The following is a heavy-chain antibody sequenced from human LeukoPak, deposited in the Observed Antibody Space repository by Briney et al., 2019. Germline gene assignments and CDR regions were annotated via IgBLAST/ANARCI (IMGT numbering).Heavy chain of an antibody. V-gene: IGHV4-38-2*01. CDR1: GYSISSGCY. CDR2: IYHSGST. Sequence: SETLSLTCAVSGYSISSGCYWAWIRQPPGKGLEWIGSIYHSGSTYYNPSLKSRVTISVDTSKNQFSLKLSSVTAADTAVYYCARVGRLSLGDDFDYWGQGTLVTVSS. J-gene: IGHJ4*02. CDR3: ARVGRLSLGDDFDY. D-gene: IGHD3-16*01.